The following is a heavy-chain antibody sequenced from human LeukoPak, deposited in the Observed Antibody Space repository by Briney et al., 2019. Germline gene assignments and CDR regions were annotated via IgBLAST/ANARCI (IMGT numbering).Heavy chain of an antibody. D-gene: IGHD6-25*01. CDR3: ARDGGIAAAMSLDY. CDR1: GGSISSGGYS. V-gene: IGHV4-31*11. CDR2: ISYRGTT. Sequence: SETLSLTCAVSGGSISSGGYSWSWIRQHPGKGLEWIGYISYRGTTYYNPSLKSRVTISVDTSKNQFSLKLNSVTAADTAVYYCARDGGIAAAMSLDYWGQGTLVTVSS. J-gene: IGHJ4*02.